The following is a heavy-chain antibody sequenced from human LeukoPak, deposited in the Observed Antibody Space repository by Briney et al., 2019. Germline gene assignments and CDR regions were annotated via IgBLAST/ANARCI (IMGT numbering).Heavy chain of an antibody. CDR3: TTIAEYCSSTSCYYYFDY. J-gene: IGHJ4*02. CDR2: ISSSGSTI. D-gene: IGHD2-2*01. V-gene: IGHV3-11*01. Sequence: KPGGSLRLSCAASGFTFSDYYMSWIRQAPGKGLEWVSYISSSGSTIYYADSVKGRFTISRDNAKNSLYLQMNSLKTEDTAVYYCTTIAEYCSSTSCYYYFDYWGQGTLVTVSS. CDR1: GFTFSDYY.